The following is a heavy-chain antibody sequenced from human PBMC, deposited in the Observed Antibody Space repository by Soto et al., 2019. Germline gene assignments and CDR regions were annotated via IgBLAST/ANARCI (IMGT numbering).Heavy chain of an antibody. D-gene: IGHD4-4*01. CDR2: IYYGGST. Sequence: SETLSLTCTVSGSSLSGHYWSWMRQPPGKGLECIGYIYYGGSTNYNPSLKSRVTISVDTSKNQFSLNLSSVTAADTADYYCARGHLPGGNSFYFDYWGQGSRVTVSS. CDR1: GSSLSGHY. V-gene: IGHV4-59*11. J-gene: IGHJ4*02. CDR3: ARGHLPGGNSFYFDY.